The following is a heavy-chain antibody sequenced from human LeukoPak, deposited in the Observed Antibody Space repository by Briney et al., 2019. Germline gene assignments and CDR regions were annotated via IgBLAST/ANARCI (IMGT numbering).Heavy chain of an antibody. CDR2: ISYDGSNK. CDR3: AKDRVAVAGYYFDY. V-gene: IGHV3-30-3*01. Sequence: GGSLRLSCAASGFTFSSYPMHWVRQAPGKGLEWVAVISYDGSNKYYADSVKGRFTISRDNSKNTLYLQMNSLRAEDTAVYYCAKDRVAVAGYYFDYWGQGTLVTVSS. D-gene: IGHD6-19*01. CDR1: GFTFSSYP. J-gene: IGHJ4*02.